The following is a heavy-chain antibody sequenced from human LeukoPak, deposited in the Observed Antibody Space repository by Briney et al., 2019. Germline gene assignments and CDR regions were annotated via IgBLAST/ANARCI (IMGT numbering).Heavy chain of an antibody. D-gene: IGHD6-19*01. J-gene: IGHJ4*02. CDR3: AKDRGSGSSFDY. Sequence: GGSLRLPCAASGFTFSNYGLHWVRQAPGKGLEWVAVISSDGSNKYYADSVKGRFTISRDNSKNTLYLQMNSLRAEDTAVYYCAKDRGSGSSFDYWGQGTLVTVSS. V-gene: IGHV3-30*18. CDR2: ISSDGSNK. CDR1: GFTFSNYG.